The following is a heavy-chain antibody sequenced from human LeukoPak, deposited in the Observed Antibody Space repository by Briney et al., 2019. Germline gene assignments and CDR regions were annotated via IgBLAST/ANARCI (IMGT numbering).Heavy chain of an antibody. J-gene: IGHJ4*02. Sequence: GGSLRLSCAASGFTFSSYSMNWVRQAPGKGLEWVSSISSSSSYIYYADSVKGRFTISRGNAKNSLYLQMNSLRAEDTAVYYCARKDYGGSYFDYWGQGTLVTVSS. V-gene: IGHV3-21*01. CDR2: ISSSSSYI. CDR3: ARKDYGGSYFDY. D-gene: IGHD4-23*01. CDR1: GFTFSSYS.